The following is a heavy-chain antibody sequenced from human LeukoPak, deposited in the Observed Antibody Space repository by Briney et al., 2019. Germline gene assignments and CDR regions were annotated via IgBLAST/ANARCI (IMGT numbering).Heavy chain of an antibody. CDR2: IIPIFGTA. V-gene: IGHV1-69*05. Sequence: SVKVSCKASGGTFSSYAISWVRQAPGQGREWMGGIIPIFGTANYAQKFQDRVTITTDESTSTAYMELSSLRSGDTAVYYCARVTCSSTSCQKYYFDYWGQGTLVTVSS. CDR3: ARVTCSSTSCQKYYFDY. J-gene: IGHJ4*02. D-gene: IGHD2-2*01. CDR1: GGTFSSYA.